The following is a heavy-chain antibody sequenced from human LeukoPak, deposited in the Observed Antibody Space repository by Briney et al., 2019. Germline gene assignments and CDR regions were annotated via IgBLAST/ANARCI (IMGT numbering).Heavy chain of an antibody. Sequence: PSETLSLTCTVSGGSISSYYWSWIRQPPGKGLEWIGYIYYSGSTNYNPSLKSRVTISVDTSKNQFSLKLSSVTAADTAVYYCARSDTDIVVVPAAVYFDYWGQGTLVTVSS. CDR3: ARSDTDIVVVPAAVYFDY. CDR2: IYYSGST. D-gene: IGHD2-2*01. CDR1: GGSISSYY. V-gene: IGHV4-59*01. J-gene: IGHJ4*02.